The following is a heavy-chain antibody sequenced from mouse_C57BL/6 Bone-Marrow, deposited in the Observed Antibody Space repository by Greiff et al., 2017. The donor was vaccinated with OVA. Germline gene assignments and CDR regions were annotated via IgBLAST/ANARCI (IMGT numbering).Heavy chain of an antibody. Sequence: EVKLMESGGGLVQPGESLKLSCESNEYAFPSHDMSWVRKTPGKRLELVGAIYSDGGGTYYHDTIKRRVIITRDNTKKTLYLQLSSLRSEDTALYYGARRRRGFAYWGQGTLVTVSA. J-gene: IGHJ3*01. CDR1: EYAFPSHD. V-gene: IGHV5-2*01. CDR3: ARRRRGFAY. CDR2: IYSDGGGT.